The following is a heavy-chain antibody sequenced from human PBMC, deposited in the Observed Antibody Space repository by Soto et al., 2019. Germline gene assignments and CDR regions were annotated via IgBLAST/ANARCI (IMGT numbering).Heavy chain of an antibody. V-gene: IGHV3-15*01. CDR3: TTACFNYYDSSGKVFDY. CDR2: IKSKTDGGTT. J-gene: IGHJ4*02. D-gene: IGHD3-22*01. Sequence: EVQLVESGGGLVKPGGSLRLSCAASGFTFSNAWMSWVRQAPGKGLEWVGRIKSKTDGGTTDYAAPVKGRFTISRDDSKKPLYLEMNSLKTEDTAVYYCTTACFNYYDSSGKVFDYWGQGTLVTVSS. CDR1: GFTFSNAW.